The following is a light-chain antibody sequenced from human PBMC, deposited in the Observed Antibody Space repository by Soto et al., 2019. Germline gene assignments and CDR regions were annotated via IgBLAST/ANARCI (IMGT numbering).Light chain of an antibody. CDR2: GAS. J-gene: IGKJ1*01. CDR3: QQYNNWTQT. V-gene: IGKV3-15*01. CDR1: QNVATN. Sequence: VLTQFPASPSLSPGEGATLSCRASQNVATNLAWYQQRPGQAPRLLIYGASKRAIGLPARFSGIVSGTEGTITITSLKSEDGSVYYCQQYNNWTQTFGQGTKVDIK.